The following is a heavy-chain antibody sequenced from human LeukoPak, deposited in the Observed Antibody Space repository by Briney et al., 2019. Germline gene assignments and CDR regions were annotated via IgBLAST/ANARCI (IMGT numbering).Heavy chain of an antibody. J-gene: IGHJ4*01. CDR1: GFIFSHYS. V-gene: IGHV3-21*01. CDR3: ARDEEEYCSGGSCSSFRY. D-gene: IGHD2-15*01. CDR2: ISGSSSYK. Sequence: GGSLRLSCAASGFIFSHYSMNWVRQAPGKGLEWVSSISGSSSYKYHADSVKGRFTISRDNAKRSLYLQMNSLRAEDTAVYYCARDEEEYCSGGSCSSFRYWGQEPWSPSPQ.